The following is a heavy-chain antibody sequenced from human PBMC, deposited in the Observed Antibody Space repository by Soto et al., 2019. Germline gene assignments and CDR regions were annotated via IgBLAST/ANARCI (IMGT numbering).Heavy chain of an antibody. Sequence: ASETLSLTCTVSGGSISSSSWSWTRQPPGRGLEWIGYIYNNGRTDYNPSLKSRVTISVDTSKNHFSLKLSSVTPADTAVYYCARARFCTSTSCYHYFDFWGQGTLVTVSS. V-gene: IGHV4-59*01. CDR1: GGSISSSS. J-gene: IGHJ4*02. CDR2: IYNNGRT. D-gene: IGHD2-2*01. CDR3: ARARFCTSTSCYHYFDF.